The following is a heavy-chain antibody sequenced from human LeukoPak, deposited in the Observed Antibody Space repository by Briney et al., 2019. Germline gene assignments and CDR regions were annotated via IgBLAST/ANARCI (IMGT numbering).Heavy chain of an antibody. V-gene: IGHV3-21*01. D-gene: IGHD2-15*01. J-gene: IGHJ3*02. CDR1: GFTFSTYT. CDR3: ARAYCSSGSCYLDAFDM. CDR2: FSGSSSYI. Sequence: GGSLRLSCAASGFTFSTYTMNWARQAPGKGLEWVSSFSGSSSYIYYADSVKGRFTISRDNAKNSLYLQMNSLRGEDTAVYYCARAYCSSGSCYLDAFDMWGRGTKVTVSS.